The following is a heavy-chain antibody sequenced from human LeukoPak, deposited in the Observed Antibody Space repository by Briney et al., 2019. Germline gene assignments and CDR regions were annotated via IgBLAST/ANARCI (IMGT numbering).Heavy chain of an antibody. J-gene: IGHJ4*02. V-gene: IGHV3-23*01. CDR2: ISGSGDST. D-gene: IGHD3-16*01. CDR1: GFTFSNYA. CDR3: AKGGWGTVLDY. Sequence: GGSLRLSCAASGFTFSNYAMPWVRQAPGKGLEWVSTISGSGDSTYYSDSVKGRFTISRDNSENTLYLQLNSLRAEDTAVYYCAKGGWGTVLDYWGQGTLVTVS.